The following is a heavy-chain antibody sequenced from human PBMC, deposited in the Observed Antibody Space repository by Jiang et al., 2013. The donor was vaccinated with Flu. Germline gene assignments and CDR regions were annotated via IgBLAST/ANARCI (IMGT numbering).Heavy chain of an antibody. CDR1: GYTFTGYY. J-gene: IGHJ4*02. V-gene: IGHV1-2*02. CDR2: INPLSGGA. CDR3: ARQSHFCSGDCSHFDH. D-gene: IGHD2-21*02. Sequence: EVKKPGASVKVSCRTSGYTFTGYYMHWVRQAPGQGLEWMGWINPLSGGANYAQNFQDRVTMTRDTSISTAYMELSRLRSDDTAVYYCARQSHFCSGDCSHFDHWGQGTLVTVSS.